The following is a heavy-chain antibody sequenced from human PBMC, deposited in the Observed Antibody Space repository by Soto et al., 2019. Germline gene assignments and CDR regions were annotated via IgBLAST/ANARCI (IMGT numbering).Heavy chain of an antibody. CDR2: IYYSGST. Sequence: TLSLTCTVSGGSISSGGYCWSWIRKHPGKGLEWIGYIYYSGSTYYNPSLNSRVTVSVDTSKNQFSLKVTSVTAADTAVYYCARLHGYCISSSCHGHYAMDVWGQGPTVTVSS. CDR3: ARLHGYCISSSCHGHYAMDV. V-gene: IGHV4-31*03. J-gene: IGHJ6*02. CDR1: GGSISSGGYC. D-gene: IGHD2-2*01.